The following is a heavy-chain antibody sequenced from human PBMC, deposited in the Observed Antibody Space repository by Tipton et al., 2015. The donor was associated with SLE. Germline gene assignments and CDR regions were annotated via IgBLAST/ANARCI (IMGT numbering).Heavy chain of an antibody. Sequence: GLVKPSETLSLTCTVSGDSISSSRYYWGWIRQPPGRGLEWIGSIYQNGGTYYNPSLESRISISVDTSKNQFSLKLNSVAAADTAVYYCARKYGSGSNFLDYWGQGILVTVSS. D-gene: IGHD3-10*01. CDR3: ARKYGSGSNFLDY. CDR2: IYQNGGT. J-gene: IGHJ4*02. CDR1: GDSISSSRYY. V-gene: IGHV4-39*01.